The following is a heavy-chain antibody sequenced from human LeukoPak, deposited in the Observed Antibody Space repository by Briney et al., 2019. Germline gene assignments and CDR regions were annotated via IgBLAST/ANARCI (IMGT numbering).Heavy chain of an antibody. J-gene: IGHJ4*02. D-gene: IGHD4-17*01. CDR3: AKTPTVTYYFDY. CDR2: IWNDGSDM. Sequence: GRSLRLSCAASGFTFSTYGMHWVRQAPGKGLEWVALIWNDGSDMSYADSVKGRFTISRDNSKNTLDLQMNSLRAEDMAVYYCAKTPTVTYYFDYWGQGTLVTVSS. CDR1: GFTFSTYG. V-gene: IGHV3-33*06.